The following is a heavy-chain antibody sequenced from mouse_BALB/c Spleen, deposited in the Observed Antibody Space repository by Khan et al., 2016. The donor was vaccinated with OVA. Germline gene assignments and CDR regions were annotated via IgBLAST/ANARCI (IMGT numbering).Heavy chain of an antibody. Sequence: VQLVESGAELARPGASVKMSCKASGYTFTSYTIHWIQLRPGQGLEWIGFINPSNGYTNYNQKFKDKATLTADKSSTTVYMQLSSLTSDDSAVYNCVRDGAYQRNDGWIAYRGQGTLVTVSA. V-gene: IGHV1-4*01. D-gene: IGHD2-14*01. CDR3: VRDGAYQRNDGWIAY. J-gene: IGHJ3*01. CDR1: GYTFTSYT. CDR2: INPSNGYT.